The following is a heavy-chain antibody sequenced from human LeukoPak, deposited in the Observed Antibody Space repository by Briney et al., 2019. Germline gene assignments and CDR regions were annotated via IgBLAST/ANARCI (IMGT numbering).Heavy chain of an antibody. CDR1: GGSISSSSYY. CDR3: ARDSSPVISDDAFDI. CDR2: IYYSGST. J-gene: IGHJ3*02. Sequence: PSETLSLTCTVSGGSISSSSYYWGWIRQPPGKGLEWIGSIYYSGSTYYNPSLKSRVTISVDTSKNQFSLKLSSVTAADTAVYYCARDSSPVISDDAFDIWGQGTMFTVSS. D-gene: IGHD2/OR15-2a*01. V-gene: IGHV4-39*07.